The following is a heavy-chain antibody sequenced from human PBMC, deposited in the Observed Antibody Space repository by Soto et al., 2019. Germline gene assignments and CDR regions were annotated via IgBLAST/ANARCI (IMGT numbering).Heavy chain of an antibody. Sequence: QITLKEPGPTQVKPTQTLTLTCIFSGFSVITGGVSVAWIRQPPGKALEWLALISGDDEKRYSPSLKSRLTIIKDTTKNQVVFTMAKMDPLDTATYYFSHRRGMSMDVWGQGTTVTVSS. D-gene: IGHD6-13*01. V-gene: IGHV2-5*02. CDR2: ISGDDEK. CDR3: SHRRGMSMDV. J-gene: IGHJ6*02. CDR1: GFSVITGGVS.